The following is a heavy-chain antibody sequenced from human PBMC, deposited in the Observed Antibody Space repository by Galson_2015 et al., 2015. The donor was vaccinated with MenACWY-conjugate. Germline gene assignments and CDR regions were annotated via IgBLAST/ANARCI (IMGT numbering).Heavy chain of an antibody. CDR1: GFTFYTYT. Sequence: SLRLSCAASGFTFYTYTMSWARQSPGKGLEWVAGIYGSGHRDTFYADSVKGRFTISRDESNNLAYLQMTSLRVEDTAVYYCAKDRHPDGVWNFDYWGQGILVTVSS. D-gene: IGHD4-17*01. J-gene: IGHJ4*02. CDR2: IYGSGHRDT. V-gene: IGHV3-23*01. CDR3: AKDRHPDGVWNFDY.